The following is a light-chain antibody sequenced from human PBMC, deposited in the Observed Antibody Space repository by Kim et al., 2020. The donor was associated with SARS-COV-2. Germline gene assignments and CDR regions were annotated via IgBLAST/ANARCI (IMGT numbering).Light chain of an antibody. CDR1: SLRSSY. CDR3: NSRDSNDNVV. V-gene: IGLV3-19*01. CDR2: GKN. Sequence: ALGQTVRIKCQGDSLRSSYATWYQQKPGQAPILVIYGKNNRPSGIPDRFSGSSSGNTASLTITGTQAGDEADYYCNSRDSNDNVVFGGGTQLTVL. J-gene: IGLJ2*01.